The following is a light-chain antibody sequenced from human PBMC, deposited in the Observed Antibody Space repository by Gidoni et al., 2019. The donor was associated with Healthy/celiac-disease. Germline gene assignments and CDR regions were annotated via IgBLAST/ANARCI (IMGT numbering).Light chain of an antibody. Sequence: IQMAQSPSTLSASVGEGVPITCRATRSISSWLAWYQQKPGKAPKLLIYRASSLESGIPSRFSGSGSGTEFTLTISSLQPDDFATYYCQQYNSYPWTFGQGTKVEIK. CDR1: RSISSW. V-gene: IGKV1-5*03. CDR3: QQYNSYPWT. CDR2: RAS. J-gene: IGKJ1*01.